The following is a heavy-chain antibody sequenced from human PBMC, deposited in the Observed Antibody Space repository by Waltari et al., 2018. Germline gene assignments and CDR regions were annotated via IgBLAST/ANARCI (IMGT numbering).Heavy chain of an antibody. CDR3: ARHRGYYYDDAFDI. V-gene: IGHV4-34*01. D-gene: IGHD3-22*01. CDR2: INHSGST. J-gene: IGHJ3*02. CDR1: GGSFSGYS. Sequence: QVQLQQWGAGLLKPSETLSLTCAVYGGSFSGYSWSWIRQPPGKGLEWIGEINHSGSTNYNPSLKSRVTISVDTSKNQFSLKLSSVTAADTAVYYCARHRGYYYDDAFDIWGQGTMVTVSS.